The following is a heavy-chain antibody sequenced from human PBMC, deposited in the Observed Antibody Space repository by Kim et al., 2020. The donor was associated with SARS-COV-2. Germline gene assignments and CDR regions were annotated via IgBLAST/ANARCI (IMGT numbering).Heavy chain of an antibody. CDR2: IIPISGTT. V-gene: IGHV1-69*13. CDR3: ARQPIVVVPGAMPETVYYGMDV. J-gene: IGHJ6*02. D-gene: IGHD2-2*01. Sequence: SVKVSCKASGGTFSSYAISWVRQAPGQGLAWMGGIIPISGTTNYAQKFQGRVTITADESTSTAYMELSSLRSEDTAVYYCARQPIVVVPGAMPETVYYGMDVWGQGTTVTVSS. CDR1: GGTFSSYA.